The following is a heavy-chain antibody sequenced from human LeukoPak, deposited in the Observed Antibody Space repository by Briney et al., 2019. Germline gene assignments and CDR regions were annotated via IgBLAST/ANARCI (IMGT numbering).Heavy chain of an antibody. CDR2: ISWNSGSI. CDR3: AKETPHYYDSSGYSLDY. V-gene: IGHV3-9*01. J-gene: IGHJ4*02. CDR1: GFTFDDYA. Sequence: GGSLRLSCAASGFTFDDYAMHWVRQAPGKGLEWVSAISWNSGSIGYADSVKGRFTISRDNAKNSLYLQMNSLRAEDTALYYCAKETPHYYDSSGYSLDYWGQGTLVTVSS. D-gene: IGHD3-22*01.